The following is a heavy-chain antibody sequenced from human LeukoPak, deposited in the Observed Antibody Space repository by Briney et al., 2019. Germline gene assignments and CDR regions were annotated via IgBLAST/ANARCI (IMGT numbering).Heavy chain of an antibody. Sequence: SETLSLTCAVYGGSLSGYYWNWIRQPPGKGLEWIGEINHDGSPNYNPSLKSRVTISVDTSKNQFSLKLSSVTAADTAVYYCARDRSYPWGRGTLVTVSS. CDR1: GGSLSGYY. V-gene: IGHV4-34*01. J-gene: IGHJ5*02. CDR2: INHDGSP. CDR3: ARDRSYP.